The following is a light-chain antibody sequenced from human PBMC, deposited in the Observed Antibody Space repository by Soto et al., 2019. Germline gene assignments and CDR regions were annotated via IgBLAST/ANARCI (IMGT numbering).Light chain of an antibody. CDR3: QQRQYWPPIT. CDR2: DAS. V-gene: IGKV3-11*01. Sequence: TQSPPTLSLSQGERAPISCRTSLSVSSYLAWYQQKPGQAPRLLIYDASNRATGIPARLTGSGSGTDFNLTISTLEPEDFAVYYCQQRQYWPPITFGQGTRLEI. J-gene: IGKJ5*01. CDR1: LSVSSY.